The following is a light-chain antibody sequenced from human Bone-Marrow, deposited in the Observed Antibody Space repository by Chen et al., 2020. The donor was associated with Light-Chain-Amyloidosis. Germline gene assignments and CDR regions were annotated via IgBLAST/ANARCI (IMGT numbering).Light chain of an antibody. V-gene: IGKV3-20*01. CDR1: QTISSNY. CDR3: QQYGTSPLT. Sequence: EIVLTQSPGPLSLSPGAGANLSCRASQTISSNYLPWYQQKFGQAPRLLIYGSSSRATGIPDRFTGSGSGTDFTLTINRLEPEDFAMYYCQQYGTSPLTFGGGTKVEIK. CDR2: GSS. J-gene: IGKJ4*01.